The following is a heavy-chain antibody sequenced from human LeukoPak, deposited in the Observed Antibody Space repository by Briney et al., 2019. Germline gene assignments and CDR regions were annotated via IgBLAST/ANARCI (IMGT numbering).Heavy chain of an antibody. CDR2: IKQDGSQK. Sequence: PGGSLRLSCAASGFTFSSYWMSWVRQAPGKGLEWVANIKQDGSQKYYVDSVKGRFTISRDNAKNSLYLQMNSLRAEDTAVYYYAREQYGDHFDYWGPGTLVTVPS. V-gene: IGHV3-7*03. D-gene: IGHD4-17*01. CDR3: AREQYGDHFDY. CDR1: GFTFSSYW. J-gene: IGHJ4*02.